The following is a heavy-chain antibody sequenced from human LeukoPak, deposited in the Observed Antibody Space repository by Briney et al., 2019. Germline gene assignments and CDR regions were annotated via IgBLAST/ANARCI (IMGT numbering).Heavy chain of an antibody. CDR2: ISYDGTNK. J-gene: IGHJ4*02. Sequence: GRSLRLSCAASGFTFSNYAIHWVRQAPGKGLEWVSVISYDGTNKYYADSVKGRFTISRDNSKNTLYLQMNSLRAEDTAVYYCARRAGAYSHPYDYWGQGTLVTVSS. CDR3: ARRAGAYSHPYDY. CDR1: GFTFSNYA. V-gene: IGHV3-30*14. D-gene: IGHD4/OR15-4a*01.